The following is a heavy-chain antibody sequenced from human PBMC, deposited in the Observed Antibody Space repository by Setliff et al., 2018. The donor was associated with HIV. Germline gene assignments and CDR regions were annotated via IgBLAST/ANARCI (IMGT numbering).Heavy chain of an antibody. Sequence: SETLSLTCTVSGGSISGANYYWTWIRQPAGKGLEWIGRIYSSGSTNYNPSLKSRVTISIGTSKNQFSLKLSSVTAADTAVCYCAREATIFGVVMPYFDYWGQGTLVTVSS. J-gene: IGHJ4*02. CDR2: IYSSGST. CDR1: GGSISGANYY. CDR3: AREATIFGVVMPYFDY. V-gene: IGHV4-61*02. D-gene: IGHD3-3*01.